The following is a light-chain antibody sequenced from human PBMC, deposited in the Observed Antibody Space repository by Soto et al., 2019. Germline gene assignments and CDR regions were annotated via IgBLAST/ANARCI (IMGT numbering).Light chain of an antibody. Sequence: DIQMTQSPSSLAASVGDRVTITCRASQTIRSDLNWYQQKPGKAPKLLIYAAASLQSGVPSRFSGSGSGTDFTLIISSLQPEYFATYHRQQSSSPPRPFGHGKRLE. J-gene: IGKJ5*01. CDR2: AAA. CDR3: QQSSSPPRP. CDR1: QTIRSD. V-gene: IGKV1-39*01.